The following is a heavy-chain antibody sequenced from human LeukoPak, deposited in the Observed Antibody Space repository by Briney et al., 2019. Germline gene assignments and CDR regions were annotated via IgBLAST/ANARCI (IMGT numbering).Heavy chain of an antibody. J-gene: IGHJ4*02. D-gene: IGHD6-19*01. CDR2: ISYDGSNK. CDR1: GFTFSSYG. Sequence: GGSLRLSCAASGFTFSSYGMHWVRQAPGKGLEWVAVISYDGSNKYYADSVKGRFTISRDNSKNTLYLQMNSLRAEDTAVYYCAKGGESSGWYEDYFDYWGQGTLVTVSS. CDR3: AKGGESSGWYEDYFDY. V-gene: IGHV3-30*18.